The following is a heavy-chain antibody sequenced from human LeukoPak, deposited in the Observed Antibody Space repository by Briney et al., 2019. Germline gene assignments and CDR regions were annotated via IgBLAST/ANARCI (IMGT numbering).Heavy chain of an antibody. Sequence: GGSLRLSCATCGLIFGDYAMGRVRQAPGKGLEWVSCSRSRIYGGTTEYAGSVRGRLTISRDDCKRIAYLQMDSLNIDHTGIYYCTSMWLWSADLGDWWGQGTLVTVSS. V-gene: IGHV3-49*04. J-gene: IGHJ4*02. CDR3: TSMWLWSADLGDW. CDR2: SRSRIYGGTT. CDR1: GLIFGDYA. D-gene: IGHD3-3*01.